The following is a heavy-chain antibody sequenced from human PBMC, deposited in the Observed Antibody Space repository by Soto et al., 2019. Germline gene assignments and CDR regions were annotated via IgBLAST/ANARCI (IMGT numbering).Heavy chain of an antibody. CDR3: AIVVLHYYGSGSYYNRKTRFFDY. V-gene: IGHV4-34*01. D-gene: IGHD3-10*01. CDR2: INHSGST. Sequence: SETLSLTCAVYGGSFSGYYWSWIRQPPGKGQERIGEINHSGSTNYNPSLNSRDTISVDTSKNQFSLKLSSVTAADTAVYYCAIVVLHYYGSGSYYNRKTRFFDYWGQGTLVTVSS. J-gene: IGHJ4*02. CDR1: GGSFSGYY.